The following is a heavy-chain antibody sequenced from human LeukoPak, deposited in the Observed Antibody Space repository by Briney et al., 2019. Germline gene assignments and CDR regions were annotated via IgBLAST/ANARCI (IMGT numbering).Heavy chain of an antibody. CDR3: ARGLMTYYYDSSGYFGY. CDR2: ISAYNGNT. J-gene: IGHJ4*02. V-gene: IGHV1-18*01. Sequence: ASVKVSCKASGYTFTSYGISWVRPAPGQGLEWMGWISAYNGNTNYAQKLQGRVTMTTDTSTSTAYMELRSLRSDDTAVYYCARGLMTYYYDSSGYFGYWGQGTLVTVSS. CDR1: GYTFTSYG. D-gene: IGHD3-22*01.